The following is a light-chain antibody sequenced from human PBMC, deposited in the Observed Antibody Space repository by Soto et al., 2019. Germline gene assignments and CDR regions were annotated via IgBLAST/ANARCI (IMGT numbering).Light chain of an antibody. Sequence: QSVLVQPASVSGSPGQSITISCAGTNRDVGGYNYVSWYQQYPGKAPKLIIYEVTYRPSGVSNRFSGSKSGNTASLTISGLQAEDEADYYCSSYSSSSALDVIFGGGTKVTVL. CDR2: EVT. CDR1: NRDVGGYNY. CDR3: SSYSSSSALDVI. V-gene: IGLV2-14*01. J-gene: IGLJ2*01.